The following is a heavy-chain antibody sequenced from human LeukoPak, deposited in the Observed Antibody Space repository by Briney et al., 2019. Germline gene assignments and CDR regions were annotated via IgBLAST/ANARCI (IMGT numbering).Heavy chain of an antibody. CDR3: AKRGNSWDLFDY. CDR2: IGGSVGSM. J-gene: IGHJ4*02. CDR1: GFPFSSYA. V-gene: IGHV3-23*01. Sequence: GGSLRPSCAAPGFPFSSYAMSWFGRPQGRGLEWVSNIGGSVGSMFYAASVKGRFAISRDNSKNTLFLQMNNLRVEDTAVYYCAKRGNSWDLFDYWGQGTLVTVSS. D-gene: IGHD6-13*01.